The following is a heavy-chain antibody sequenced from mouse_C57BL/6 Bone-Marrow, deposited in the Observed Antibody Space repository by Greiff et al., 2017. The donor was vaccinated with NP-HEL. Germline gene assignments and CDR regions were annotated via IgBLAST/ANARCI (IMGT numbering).Heavy chain of an antibody. D-gene: IGHD2-3*01. CDR1: GYTFTDYY. V-gene: IGHV1-19*01. Sequence: EVQRVESGPVLVKPGASVKMSCKASGYTFTDYYMNWVKQSHGKSLEWIGVINPYNGGTSYNQKFKGKATLTVDKSSSTAYMELNSLTSEDSAVYYGARGGLLPYYFDYWGQGTTLTVSS. CDR3: ARGGLLPYYFDY. CDR2: INPYNGGT. J-gene: IGHJ2*01.